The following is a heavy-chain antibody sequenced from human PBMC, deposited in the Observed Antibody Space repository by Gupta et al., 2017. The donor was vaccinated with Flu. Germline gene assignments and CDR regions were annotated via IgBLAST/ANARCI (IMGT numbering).Heavy chain of an antibody. Sequence: QAQLVQSGSELKEPGASVKVSCKTSGYTFTAHSINWLRQAPGQGLDWMGWIATPTGNPTYAQGFTGRFVFSLDTSVSTAYLHITSLKAEDSAVYYCARDASTINFDYWGQGTLVTVSS. CDR3: ARDASTINFDY. CDR1: GYTFTAHS. D-gene: IGHD1-1*01. V-gene: IGHV7-4-1*02. J-gene: IGHJ4*02. CDR2: IATPTGNP.